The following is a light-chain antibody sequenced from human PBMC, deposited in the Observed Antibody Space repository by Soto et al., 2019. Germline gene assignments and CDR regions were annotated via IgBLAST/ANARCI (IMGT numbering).Light chain of an antibody. CDR3: CSPACAGIHV. Sequence: QSVLTQPASVSGSPGQSIAISCTGTSSDVGSYDLVSWYQQHPGKAPKLMIYEVTKRPSGVSSRFSGSKSGNTASLTISGLQAEDDADYYCCSPACAGIHVSATVTKVTVL. V-gene: IGLV2-23*02. J-gene: IGLJ1*01. CDR2: EVT. CDR1: SSDVGSYDL.